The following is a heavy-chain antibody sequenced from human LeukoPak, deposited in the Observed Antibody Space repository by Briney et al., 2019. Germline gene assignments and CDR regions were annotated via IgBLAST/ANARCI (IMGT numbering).Heavy chain of an antibody. CDR1: VYIFTSYD. D-gene: IGHD6-13*01. Sequence: GASVTVSCKASVYIFTSYDISWVRQAPGQGLEWMGWIRSNDGHTKYAQKFQGRVTMTMDTFTTTFYMELRSLTSDDTAMYYCARQQLVPNWFDPWGQGTLVTVSS. V-gene: IGHV1-18*01. CDR2: IRSNDGHT. CDR3: ARQQLVPNWFDP. J-gene: IGHJ5*02.